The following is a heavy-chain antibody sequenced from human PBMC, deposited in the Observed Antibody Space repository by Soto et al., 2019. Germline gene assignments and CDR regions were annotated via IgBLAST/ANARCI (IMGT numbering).Heavy chain of an antibody. D-gene: IGHD6-6*01. CDR3: ARDLYQIATRSRPFDY. J-gene: IGHJ4*02. Sequence: EVQVVESGGGLVQPGGSLRLSCAASGFTFNGYWMSWVRQAPGKGLEWLASIKQDGSEIYYVDSVKGRFTITRDNAKNSLYLQMNSLRAEDTALYYCARDLYQIATRSRPFDYWGQVTLVTVSS. V-gene: IGHV3-7*03. CDR2: IKQDGSEI. CDR1: GFTFNGYW.